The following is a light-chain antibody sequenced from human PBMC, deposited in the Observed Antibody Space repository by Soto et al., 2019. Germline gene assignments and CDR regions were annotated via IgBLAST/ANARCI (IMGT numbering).Light chain of an antibody. CDR1: SSNIGSNT. CDR2: YNN. CDR3: AAWDDSLYGWV. Sequence: QSVLAQPPSASGTPGQRVTISCSGSSSNIGSNTVNWYQQLPGTAPTLLIYYNNQRPSGVPDRFSGSKSGTSASLAISGLQSEDEAHYYCAAWDDSLYGWVFGGGTKVTVL. J-gene: IGLJ3*02. V-gene: IGLV1-44*01.